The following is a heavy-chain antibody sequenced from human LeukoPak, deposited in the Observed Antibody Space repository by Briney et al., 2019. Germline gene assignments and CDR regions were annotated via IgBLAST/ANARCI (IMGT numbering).Heavy chain of an antibody. CDR2: ISSSSSYI. CDR3: ARGRVGASYDAFDI. J-gene: IGHJ3*02. V-gene: IGHV3-21*01. CDR1: GFTFSSYN. D-gene: IGHD1-26*01. Sequence: PGGSLRLSCAASGFTFSSYNMNWVRQAPGKGLEWVSSISSSSSYIYYADSVKGRFTISRDNAKNSLYLQMNSLRAEDTAVYYCARGRVGASYDAFDIWGQGTMVTVSS.